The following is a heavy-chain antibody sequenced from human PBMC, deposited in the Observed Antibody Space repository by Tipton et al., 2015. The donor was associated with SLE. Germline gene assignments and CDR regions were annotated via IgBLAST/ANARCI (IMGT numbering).Heavy chain of an antibody. Sequence: TLSLTCTVSGGSISFDYWSWIRQSAGRGLEGIGRIYSSGDRDYNPSLRSRVTMSIDASQNRVSLRLKSVSAADTAVYYCARSMLTTKRVFDYWGQGTLVTVSS. J-gene: IGHJ4*02. CDR2: IYSSGDR. V-gene: IGHV4-4*07. CDR1: GGSISFDY. D-gene: IGHD3-16*01. CDR3: ARSMLTTKRVFDY.